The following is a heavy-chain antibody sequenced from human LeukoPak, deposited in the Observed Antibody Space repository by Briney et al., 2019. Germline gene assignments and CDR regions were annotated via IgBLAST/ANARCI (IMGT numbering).Heavy chain of an antibody. CDR3: AKNNWFDP. CDR1: GGSFSGHY. CDR2: INDSGIT. V-gene: IGHV4-34*01. Sequence: LETLSLTCAVSGGSFSGHYWSWIRQPPGKGLEWIGEINDSGITNYNPSLKSRVTISADTSKNQFSLKLSSVTAADTAVYYCAKNNWFDPWGQGTLVTVSS. J-gene: IGHJ5*02.